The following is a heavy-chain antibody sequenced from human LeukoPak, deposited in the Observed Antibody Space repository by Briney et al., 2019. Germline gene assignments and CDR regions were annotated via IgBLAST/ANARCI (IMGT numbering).Heavy chain of an antibody. CDR3: ARAGSSQLAGWFDP. CDR1: GASISSHY. CDR2: IHYNGNM. D-gene: IGHD3-3*02. Sequence: SETLSLTCTVSGASISSHYWSWIRQPPGKGLEWIGYIHYNGNMNHNPALKSRVTILVDTSKNQFSLKLISVTAADTAVYYCARAGSSQLAGWFDPWGQGTLVTVSS. V-gene: IGHV4-59*11. J-gene: IGHJ5*02.